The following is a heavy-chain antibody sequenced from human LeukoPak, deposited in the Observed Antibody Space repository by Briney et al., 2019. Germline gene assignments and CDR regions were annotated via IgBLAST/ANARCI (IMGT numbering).Heavy chain of an antibody. CDR2: ISYDGRHE. CDR3: ARDEYDGYNLGPSDY. J-gene: IGHJ4*02. V-gene: IGHV3-30*04. Sequence: LPGGSLRLSCAASGFTFRDYAMHWVRQAPGKGLEWVAVISYDGRHENYADSVKGRFTISRDDSENTLYLQMNSLRIEDTAIYYCARDEYDGYNLGPSDYWGQGTLVTVSS. CDR1: GFTFRDYA. D-gene: IGHD5-24*01.